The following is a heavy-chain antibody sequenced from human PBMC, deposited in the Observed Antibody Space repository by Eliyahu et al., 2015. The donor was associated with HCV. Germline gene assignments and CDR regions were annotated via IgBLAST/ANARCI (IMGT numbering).Heavy chain of an antibody. D-gene: IGHD6-19*01. V-gene: IGHV3-30*03. J-gene: IGHJ3*02. CDR3: ATSSGWYDVNAFDI. CDR2: ISYDGSNK. CDR1: GFTFXSYG. Sequence: QVQLVESGGGVVQPGRSLRLSCAASGFTFXSYGMHLGRAGPRAGGGGVAVISYDGSNKYYADSVKGRFTISRDNSKNTLYLQMNSLRAEDTAVYYCATSSGWYDVNAFDIWGQGTMVTVSS.